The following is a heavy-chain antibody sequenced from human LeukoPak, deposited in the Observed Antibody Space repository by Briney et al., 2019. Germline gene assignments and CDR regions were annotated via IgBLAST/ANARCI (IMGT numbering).Heavy chain of an antibody. V-gene: IGHV3-9*01. CDR3: ASERKEVDY. CDR2: ISWNSGNI. CDR1: GFTFDDYA. D-gene: IGHD3-3*01. J-gene: IGHJ4*02. Sequence: GRSLRLSCVASGFTFDDYAMHWVRQAPGKGLEWVSGISWNSGNIGYADSVKGRFTISRDNAKNSLYLQMNSLRAEDTAVYYCASERKEVDYWGQGTLVTVSS.